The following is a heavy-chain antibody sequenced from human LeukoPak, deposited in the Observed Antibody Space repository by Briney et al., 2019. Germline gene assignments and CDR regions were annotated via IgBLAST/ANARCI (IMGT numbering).Heavy chain of an antibody. Sequence: GGSLRLSSSASGFTFSSYAMHWVRQAPGKGLEYVSAISSNGGSTYYADSVKGRFTISRDNSKNTLYLQMSSLRAEDTAVYYCVKLGRYGDYDYFQHWGQGTLVTVSS. D-gene: IGHD4-17*01. V-gene: IGHV3-64D*06. J-gene: IGHJ1*01. CDR1: GFTFSSYA. CDR2: ISSNGGST. CDR3: VKLGRYGDYDYFQH.